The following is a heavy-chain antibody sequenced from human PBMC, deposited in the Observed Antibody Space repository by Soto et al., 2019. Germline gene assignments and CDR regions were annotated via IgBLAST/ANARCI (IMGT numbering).Heavy chain of an antibody. CDR2: TYFRSKWYN. J-gene: IGHJ5*02. CDR1: GDSVSSNTAS. Sequence: SQTLSLTCAISGDSVSSNTASWNWIRQSPSRGLEWLGRTYFRSKWYNDYAVSVKSRIIINPDTSNNQFSLQLNSVPLQAPAVNACAKGDNLGPKTGYAFDPWGQGIMVTVSS. CDR3: AKGDNLGPKTGYAFDP. D-gene: IGHD5-12*01. V-gene: IGHV6-1*01.